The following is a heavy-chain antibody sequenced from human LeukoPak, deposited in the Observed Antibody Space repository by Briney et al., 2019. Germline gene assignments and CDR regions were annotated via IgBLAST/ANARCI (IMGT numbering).Heavy chain of an antibody. D-gene: IGHD4-17*01. CDR3: ARRSTVTRDVDI. V-gene: IGHV3-66*04. CDR1: GFTVSSNY. CDR2: IYSGGDT. Sequence: GSLRLSCAASGFTVSSNYMIWVRQAPGKGLEWVSVIYSGGDTYYADSVKGRFTISRDNSKNTVYLQVNSLRAEDTAVYYCARRSTVTRDVDIWGQGTMVTASS. J-gene: IGHJ3*02.